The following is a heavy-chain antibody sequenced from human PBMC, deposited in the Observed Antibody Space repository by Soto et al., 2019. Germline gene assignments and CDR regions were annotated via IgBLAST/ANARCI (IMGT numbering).Heavy chain of an antibody. D-gene: IGHD1-26*01. V-gene: IGHV3-23*01. CDR2: ISGSGFKK. Sequence: GGSLRLSCAASGFIFGNFGMSWVRQAPGKGLEWISSISGSGFKKYYADSVKGRFTISRDNSKSTVYLELNNLSAEDTAVYHCAKNQGVELVPLATVDWFDPWGQGSVVTVSS. CDR1: GFIFGNFG. CDR3: AKNQGVELVPLATVDWFDP. J-gene: IGHJ5*02.